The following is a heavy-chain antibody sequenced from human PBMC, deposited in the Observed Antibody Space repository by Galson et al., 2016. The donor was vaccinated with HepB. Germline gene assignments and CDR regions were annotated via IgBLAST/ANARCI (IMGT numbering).Heavy chain of an antibody. J-gene: IGHJ5*02. CDR3: TAGFRYYGSASYYQNNWFDP. CDR1: GFTFTYAW. D-gene: IGHD3-10*01. CDR2: IKSKIDGGTT. V-gene: IGHV3-15*01. Sequence: SLRLSCAASGFTFTYAWMSWVRQAPGKGLEWVGRIKSKIDGGTTDYAAPVKGRFTISRDDSKNTLYLQVNSLRTEDTAVYYRTAGFRYYGSASYYQNNWFDPWGQGTLVTVSS.